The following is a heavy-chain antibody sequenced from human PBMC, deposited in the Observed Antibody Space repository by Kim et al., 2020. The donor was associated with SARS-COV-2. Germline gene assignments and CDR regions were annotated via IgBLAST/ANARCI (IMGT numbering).Heavy chain of an antibody. CDR1: GGSISSSSYY. CDR3: ARVVGVRYFDWLFHSQYFDY. CDR2: IYYSGST. Sequence: SETLSLTCTVSGGSISSSSYYWGWIRQPPGRGLEWIGSIYYSGSTYYNPSLKSRVTISVDTSKNQFSLKLSSVTAADTAVYYCARVVGVRYFDWLFHSQYFDYWGQGTLVTVSS. V-gene: IGHV4-39*07. J-gene: IGHJ4*02. D-gene: IGHD3-9*01.